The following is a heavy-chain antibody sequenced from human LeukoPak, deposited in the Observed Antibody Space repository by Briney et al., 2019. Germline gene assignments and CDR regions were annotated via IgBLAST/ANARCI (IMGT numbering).Heavy chain of an antibody. CDR1: GFTFSSYT. CDR3: ATLGCAGENCPRAGRALGCY. V-gene: IGHV3-21*01. CDR2: ISSGGTFV. Sequence: PGGSLRLSCTGSGFTFSSYTLHWVRQAPGKELEWVSSISSGGTFVFYADSVTGRFTISRDNAGKFLYLQMDSLRAEDTAVYYCATLGCAGENCPRAGRALGCYWGPGTLVTVSS. D-gene: IGHD2-21*01. J-gene: IGHJ4*02.